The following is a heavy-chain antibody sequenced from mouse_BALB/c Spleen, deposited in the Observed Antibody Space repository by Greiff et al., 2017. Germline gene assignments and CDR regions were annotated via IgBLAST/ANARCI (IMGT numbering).Heavy chain of an antibody. J-gene: IGHJ1*01. CDR2: ISTYYGDA. Sequence: LVESGAELVRPGVSVKISCKGSGYTFTDYAMHRVKQSHAKSLEWIGVISTYYGDASYNQKFKGKATMTVDKSSSTAYMELARLTSEDSAIYYCARFHYGYEYFDVWGAGTTVTVSS. D-gene: IGHD1-2*01. CDR1: GYTFTDYA. V-gene: IGHV1S137*01. CDR3: ARFHYGYEYFDV.